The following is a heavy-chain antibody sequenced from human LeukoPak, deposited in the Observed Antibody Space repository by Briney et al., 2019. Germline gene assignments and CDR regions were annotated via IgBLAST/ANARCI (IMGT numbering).Heavy chain of an antibody. D-gene: IGHD2-21*01. Sequence: ASVKVSCKASGYTFTSYDINWVRQAPGQGLEWMGWVSGYNGNTNYAQKFEGRVAMTTDTSSTTAYMELRSLKSDDTAIYYCARGDWFDPWGQGTLVAVSS. CDR2: VSGYNGNT. J-gene: IGHJ5*02. V-gene: IGHV1-18*01. CDR1: GYTFTSYD. CDR3: ARGDWFDP.